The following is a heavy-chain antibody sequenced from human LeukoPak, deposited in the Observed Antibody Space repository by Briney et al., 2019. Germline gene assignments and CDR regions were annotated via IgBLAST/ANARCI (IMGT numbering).Heavy chain of an antibody. J-gene: IGHJ4*02. D-gene: IGHD6-19*01. Sequence: ASVKVSCKASGYTFTSYYMHWVRQAPGQGLEWMGIINPSGGSTSYAQKFQGRVTMTRDTSTSTVYMELSSLRSEDTAVYYCARDNLPIAVAASFDYWGQGTLVTVSS. CDR3: ARDNLPIAVAASFDY. CDR2: INPSGGST. CDR1: GYTFTSYY. V-gene: IGHV1-46*01.